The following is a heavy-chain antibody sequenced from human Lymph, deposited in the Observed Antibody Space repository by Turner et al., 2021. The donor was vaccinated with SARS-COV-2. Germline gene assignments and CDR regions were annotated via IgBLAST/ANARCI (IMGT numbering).Heavy chain of an antibody. CDR2: FVPEDGET. J-gene: IGHJ4*02. Sequence: QVQLVQSGAEVKKPGASVKVSCKVSGYTLTELSIHWVRQAPGKGLEWMGGFVPEDGETIYAQKFQGRVTMTEDTSTATAYMELSSLRSEDTAVYYCATLKSNWKILTGRYYFDFWGQGTLVTVSS. D-gene: IGHD1-1*01. CDR3: ATLKSNWKILTGRYYFDF. CDR1: GYTLTELS. V-gene: IGHV1-24*01.